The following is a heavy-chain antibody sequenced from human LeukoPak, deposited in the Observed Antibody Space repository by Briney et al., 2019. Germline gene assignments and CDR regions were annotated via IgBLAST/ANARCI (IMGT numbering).Heavy chain of an antibody. CDR2: IYYSGST. Sequence: PSQTLSLTCTVSGGSISSGDYYWSWIRQPPGKGLEWIGYIYYSGSTYYNPSLKSRVTISVDTSKNQFSLKLSSVTAADTAVYYCARDRPSYGDQPAGYFDLWGRGTLVTVSS. CDR1: GGSISSGDYY. D-gene: IGHD4-17*01. J-gene: IGHJ2*01. CDR3: ARDRPSYGDQPAGYFDL. V-gene: IGHV4-30-4*01.